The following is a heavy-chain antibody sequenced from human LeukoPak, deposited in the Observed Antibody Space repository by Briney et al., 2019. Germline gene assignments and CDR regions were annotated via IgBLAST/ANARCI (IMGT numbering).Heavy chain of an antibody. CDR3: ARAAYYYDSSGYYFDY. J-gene: IGHJ4*02. Sequence: SETLSLTCAVYGGSFSGYYWSWIRQPPGKGLEWIGEINHSGSTNYNPSLKSRVTISVDTSKNQFSLRLSSVTAADTAVYYCARAAYYYDSSGYYFDYWGQGTLVTVSS. CDR1: GGSFSGYY. CDR2: INHSGST. V-gene: IGHV4-34*01. D-gene: IGHD3-22*01.